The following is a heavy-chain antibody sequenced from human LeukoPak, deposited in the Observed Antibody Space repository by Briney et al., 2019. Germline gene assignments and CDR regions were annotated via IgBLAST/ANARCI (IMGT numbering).Heavy chain of an antibody. CDR2: IISIGSTT. CDR3: AIREDSSSWYNGYYYYGMDV. D-gene: IGHD6-13*01. V-gene: IGHV3-48*03. J-gene: IGHJ6*04. Sequence: GGSLRLSCAASGFTSSMYAMNWVRHDPGKGLEWVSYIISIGSTTYYADSVKDRFTLSTDTAKNSLYLQMNSLRAEDTAVYYCAIREDSSSWYNGYYYYGMDVWGKGTRVTVPS. CDR1: GFTSSMYA.